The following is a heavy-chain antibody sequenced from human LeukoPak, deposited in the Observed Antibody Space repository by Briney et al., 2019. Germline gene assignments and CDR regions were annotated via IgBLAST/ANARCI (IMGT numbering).Heavy chain of an antibody. Sequence: PGGSLRLSCAASGFTFSSYAMGWVRQAPGKGLEWVSAISGSGGSTYYADSEKGRFTISRDNSKNTLYLQMNSLRAEDTAIYYCANPRDYYGSGSYPPYYYMDVWGKGTTVTVSS. J-gene: IGHJ6*03. V-gene: IGHV3-23*01. CDR3: ANPRDYYGSGSYPPYYYMDV. D-gene: IGHD3-10*01. CDR2: ISGSGGST. CDR1: GFTFSSYA.